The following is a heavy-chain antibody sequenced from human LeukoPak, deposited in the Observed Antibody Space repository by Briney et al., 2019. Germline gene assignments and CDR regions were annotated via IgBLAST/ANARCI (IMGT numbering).Heavy chain of an antibody. D-gene: IGHD3-22*01. J-gene: IGHJ4*02. CDR1: GFTVSNYW. Sequence: GGSLRLSCAASGFTVSNYWMSWVRQAPGKGLEWVANIKQDGSEKYYVDSVKGRFTISRDNAKNSLYLQMNSLRAEDTAVYYCAKVRTSSGYCFDYWGQGTLVTVSS. V-gene: IGHV3-7*01. CDR3: AKVRTSSGYCFDY. CDR2: IKQDGSEK.